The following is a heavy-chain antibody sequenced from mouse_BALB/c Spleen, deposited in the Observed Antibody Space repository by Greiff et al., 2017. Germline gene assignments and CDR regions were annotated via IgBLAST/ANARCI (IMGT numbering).Heavy chain of an antibody. J-gene: IGHJ4*01. D-gene: IGHD1-1*01. Sequence: EVKLMESGGGLVKPGGSLKLSCAASGFAFSSYDMSWVRQTPEKRLEWVAYISSGGGSTYYPDTVKGRFTISRDNAKNTLYLQMSSLKSEDTAMYYCARHYDGSSYDYYAMDYWGQGTSVTVSA. CDR2: ISSGGGST. CDR3: ARHYDGSSYDYYAMDY. V-gene: IGHV5-12-1*01. CDR1: GFAFSSYD.